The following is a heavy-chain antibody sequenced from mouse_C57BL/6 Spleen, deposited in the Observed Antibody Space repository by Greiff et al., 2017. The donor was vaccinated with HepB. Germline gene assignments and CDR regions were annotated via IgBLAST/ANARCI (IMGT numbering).Heavy chain of an antibody. Sequence: EVQLQQSGPELVKPGASVKISCKASGYSFTGYYMNWVKQSPEKSLEWIGEINPSTGGTTYNQKFKAKATLTVDKSSSTAYMQLKSLTSEDSAVYYCARWGREYYAMDYWGQGTSVTVSS. CDR1: GYSFTGYY. D-gene: IGHD3-3*01. V-gene: IGHV1-42*01. J-gene: IGHJ4*01. CDR3: ARWGREYYAMDY. CDR2: INPSTGGT.